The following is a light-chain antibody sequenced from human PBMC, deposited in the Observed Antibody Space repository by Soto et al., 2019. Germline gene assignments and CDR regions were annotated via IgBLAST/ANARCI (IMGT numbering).Light chain of an antibody. CDR1: QSLSSNY. CDR2: DAS. V-gene: IGKV3-20*01. CDR3: QHYASSPRT. J-gene: IGKJ1*01. Sequence: EIVLTQSPGTLSLSPGERATLSCRASQSLSSNYLAWYQLKPGQAPRLLIYDASRRATVVPDRFSGSGSGTDFTLTISRLEPEDFAVYYCQHYASSPRTFGQGTKVEIK.